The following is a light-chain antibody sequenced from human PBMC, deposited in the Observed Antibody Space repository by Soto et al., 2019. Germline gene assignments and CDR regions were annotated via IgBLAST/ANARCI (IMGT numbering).Light chain of an antibody. Sequence: PSSLSASVGDSVTITCRARQGINNRLAWYQQKPGKVPKVLIYAATTLQSGVPSRFRGSGSGTDFTLTISSLQPEDVATYYFQNYDSATLTFGGGTKVAIK. V-gene: IGKV1-27*01. CDR1: QGINNR. J-gene: IGKJ4*01. CDR3: QNYDSATLT. CDR2: AAT.